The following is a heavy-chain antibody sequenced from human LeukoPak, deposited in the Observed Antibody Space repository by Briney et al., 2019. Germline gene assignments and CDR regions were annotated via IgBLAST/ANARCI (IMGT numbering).Heavy chain of an antibody. V-gene: IGHV4-34*01. J-gene: IGHJ3*02. CDR3: ARSGPPNSGSYLASAFDI. Sequence: GSLRLSCAASGFTFSSYAMSWVRQAPGKGLEWIGEINHSGSTNYNPSLKSRVTISVDTSKNQFSLKLSSVTAADTAVYYCARSGPPNSGSYLASAFDIWGQGTMVTVSS. CDR1: GFTFSSYA. D-gene: IGHD1-26*01. CDR2: INHSGST.